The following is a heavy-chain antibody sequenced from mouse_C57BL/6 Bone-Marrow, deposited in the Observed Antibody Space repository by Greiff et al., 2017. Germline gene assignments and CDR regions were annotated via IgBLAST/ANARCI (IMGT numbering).Heavy chain of an antibody. CDR1: GFTFSSYA. J-gene: IGHJ4*01. CDR2: ICSGGDYI. D-gene: IGHD2-3*01. V-gene: IGHV5-9-1*02. Sequence: EVQGVESGEGLVKPGGSLKLSCAASGFTFSSYAMSWVRQTPEKRLEWVAYICSGGDYIYYADTVKGRFTISRDNTRNTLYLQMSSLKSEDTAMYYCTRDGDYYAMDYWGQGTSVTVSS. CDR3: TRDGDYYAMDY.